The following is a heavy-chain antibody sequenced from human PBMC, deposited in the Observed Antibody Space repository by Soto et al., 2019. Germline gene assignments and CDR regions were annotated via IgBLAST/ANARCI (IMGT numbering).Heavy chain of an antibody. D-gene: IGHD3-22*01. Sequence: PGGSLRLSCAASGFTFSSYSMNWVRQAPGKGLEWVSDISSSSTTKYYADSLKGRFTISRDNSKNSLYLQMNSLRAEDTAVYYCAKDYYDSSGSRYFYALAVWGQGTTVTVSS. CDR2: ISSSSTTK. CDR3: AKDYYDSSGSRYFYALAV. V-gene: IGHV3-48*04. CDR1: GFTFSSYS. J-gene: IGHJ6*02.